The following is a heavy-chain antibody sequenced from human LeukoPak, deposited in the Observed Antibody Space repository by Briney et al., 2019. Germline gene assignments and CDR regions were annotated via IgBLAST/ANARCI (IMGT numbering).Heavy chain of an antibody. V-gene: IGHV6-1*01. J-gene: IGHJ4*02. Sequence: SQTLSLTCAISGVSVSSNSAAWNWIRQSPSRGLEWLGRTYYRSKWYNDYAVSVKSRITINPDTSKNQFSLQLNSVTPEDTAVYYCARVEQWLANDHHKPFDYWGQGTLVTVSS. D-gene: IGHD6-19*01. CDR3: ARVEQWLANDHHKPFDY. CDR2: TYYRSKWYN. CDR1: GVSVSSNSAA.